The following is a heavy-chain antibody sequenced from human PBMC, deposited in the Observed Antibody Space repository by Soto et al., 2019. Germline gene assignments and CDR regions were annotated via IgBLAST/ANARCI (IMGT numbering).Heavy chain of an antibody. Sequence: QVQLQQWGAGLLKPSETLSLTCAVYGGSFSGYYWSWIRQPPGKGLEWIGEIKHSGSTNYNPSLKRRVTTSVDTSKNQFSLKLSSVTAADTAVYYCARRGRIAARRGNWFDPWGQGTLVTVSS. CDR2: IKHSGST. CDR1: GGSFSGYY. D-gene: IGHD6-6*01. CDR3: ARRGRIAARRGNWFDP. V-gene: IGHV4-34*01. J-gene: IGHJ5*02.